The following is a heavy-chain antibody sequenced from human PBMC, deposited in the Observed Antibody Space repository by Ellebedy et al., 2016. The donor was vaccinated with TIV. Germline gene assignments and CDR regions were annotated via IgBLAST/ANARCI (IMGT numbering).Heavy chain of an antibody. CDR1: GYSFTSYW. CDR3: ARQARGYDLYYYYYMDV. V-gene: IGHV5-51*01. D-gene: IGHD5-12*01. CDR2: IYPGDSDT. Sequence: KVSXKGSGYSFTSYWIGWVRQMPGKGLEWMGIIYPGDSDTRYSPSFQGQVTISADKSISTAYLQWSSLKASDTAMYYCARQARGYDLYYYYYMDVWGKGTTVTVSS. J-gene: IGHJ6*03.